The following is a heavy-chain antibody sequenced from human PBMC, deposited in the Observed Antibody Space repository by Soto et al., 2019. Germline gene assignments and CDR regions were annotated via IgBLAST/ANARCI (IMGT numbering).Heavy chain of an antibody. J-gene: IGHJ6*02. Sequence: PGESLKISCKGSGYTFTNYWIGWVRQMPGKGPEWMGIIYPGDSDTRYSPSFQGQVTISADKSISTAYLQWSSLKASDTAMYYCARWVGATTHYYYGMDVWGQGTTVTVSS. V-gene: IGHV5-51*01. D-gene: IGHD1-26*01. CDR3: ARWVGATTHYYYGMDV. CDR1: GYTFTNYW. CDR2: IYPGDSDT.